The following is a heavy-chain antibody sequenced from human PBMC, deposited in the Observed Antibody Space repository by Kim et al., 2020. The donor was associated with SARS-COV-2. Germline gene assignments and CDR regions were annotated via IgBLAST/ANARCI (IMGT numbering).Heavy chain of an antibody. J-gene: IGHJ4*01. CDR1: GGSISSGGYS. Sequence: SETLSLTCAVSGGSISSGGYSWSWIRQPPGKGLEWIGYIYYSGSTYYNPSLKSRVTISVDRSKNQFSLKLSSVTAADTAVYYCARGAAVARGVHFDYW. V-gene: IGHV4-30-2*01. CDR2: IYYSGST. D-gene: IGHD3-10*01. CDR3: ARGAAVARGVHFDY.